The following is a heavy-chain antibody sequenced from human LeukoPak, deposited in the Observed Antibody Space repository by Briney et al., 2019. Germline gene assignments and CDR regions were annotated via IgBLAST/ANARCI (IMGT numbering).Heavy chain of an antibody. CDR3: ARGIGTHDY. V-gene: IGHV4-39*07. CDR2: IYYSGST. CDR1: GGSISSSSYY. Sequence: PSETLSLTCTVSGGSISSSSYYWGWIRQPPGKGLEWIGSIYYSGSTYYNPSLKSRVTISVDTSKNQFSLKLSSVTAADTAVYYCARGIGTHDYWGQGTLVTVSS. D-gene: IGHD1-26*01. J-gene: IGHJ4*02.